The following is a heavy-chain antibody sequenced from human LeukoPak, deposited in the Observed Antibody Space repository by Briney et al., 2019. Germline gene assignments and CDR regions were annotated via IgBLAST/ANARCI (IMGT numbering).Heavy chain of an antibody. D-gene: IGHD1-26*01. V-gene: IGHV1-24*01. CDR3: ATVRQWELPNFHR. CDR1: GYTLTELS. Sequence: ASVKVSCKVSGYTLTELSMHWVRQAPGKGLEWMGGFDPEDGETIYAQKFQGRVTTTEDTSTDTAYMELSSLRSEDTAVYYCATVRQWELPNFHRWGQGTLVSVSS. J-gene: IGHJ1*01. CDR2: FDPEDGET.